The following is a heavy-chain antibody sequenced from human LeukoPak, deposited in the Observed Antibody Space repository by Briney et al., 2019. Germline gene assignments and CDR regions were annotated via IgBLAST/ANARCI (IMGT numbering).Heavy chain of an antibody. J-gene: IGHJ4*02. Sequence: SGPTLVKPTQTLTLTCTFSGFSLSTSGVGVGWIRQPPGKALEWLALIYWDDDKRYSPSLKSRLTITKDTSKSQVVLTMTNMDPVDAATYYCAHRLGYYGSGSYRTHSYYFDYWGQGTLVTVSS. D-gene: IGHD3-10*01. CDR2: IYWDDDK. CDR3: AHRLGYYGSGSYRTHSYYFDY. V-gene: IGHV2-5*02. CDR1: GFSLSTSGVG.